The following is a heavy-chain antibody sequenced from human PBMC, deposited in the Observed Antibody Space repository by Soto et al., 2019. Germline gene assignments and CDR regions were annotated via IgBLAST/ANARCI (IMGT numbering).Heavy chain of an antibody. V-gene: IGHV4-39*01. CDR3: ARPYSSSSRYYYYGMDV. J-gene: IGHJ6*02. D-gene: IGHD6-6*01. CDR2: IYYSGST. CDR1: GGSISSSSYY. Sequence: PSETLSLTCTVSGGSISSSSYYWGWIRQPPGKGREWIGSIYYSGSTYYNPSLKSRVTISVDTSKNQFSLKLSSVTAADTAVYYCARPYSSSSRYYYYGMDVWGQGTTVTSP.